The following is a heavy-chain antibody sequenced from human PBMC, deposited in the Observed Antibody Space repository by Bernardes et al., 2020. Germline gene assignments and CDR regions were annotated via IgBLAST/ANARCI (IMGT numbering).Heavy chain of an antibody. V-gene: IGHV3-23*01. D-gene: IGHD3-16*01. CDR1: GFIFSTGA. Sequence: GGSLRLSCAASGFIFSTGAVSWVRQAPGKGLEWVSTISYTGGTRNYADSVKGRFTISRDNSNNTLYLQLNSLRAEDTAVYYCATSKGLYTYGRYYFDYWGQGTLVTVFS. J-gene: IGHJ4*01. CDR3: ATSKGLYTYGRYYFDY. CDR2: ISYTGGTR.